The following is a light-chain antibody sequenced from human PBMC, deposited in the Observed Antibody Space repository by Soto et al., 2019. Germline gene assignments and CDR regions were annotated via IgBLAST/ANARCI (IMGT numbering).Light chain of an antibody. J-gene: IGKJ4*01. CDR3: QQYYSFPLT. V-gene: IGKV1-5*01. CDR2: AAS. CDR1: QSINNW. Sequence: DIQMTQSPSTLSASVGDRVNITCRASQSINNWLAWYQQKPGKAPELLIYAASTLQSGVPPRFSGSGSVTDFTLTIRCLQSEDFATYYCQQYYSFPLTFGGGTKVDIK.